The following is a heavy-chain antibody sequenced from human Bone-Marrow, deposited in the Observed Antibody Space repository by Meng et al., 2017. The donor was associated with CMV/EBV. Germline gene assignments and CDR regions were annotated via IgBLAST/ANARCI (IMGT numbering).Heavy chain of an antibody. CDR1: GFTFSSYW. CDR3: ARAVVVPGNTDY. CDR2: INSDGSST. J-gene: IGHJ4*02. D-gene: IGHD2-2*01. Sequence: GGSLRLSCAASGFTFSSYWMHWVRQAPGKGLVWVSRINSDGSSTSYADSVKGRFTISRDNAKNTLYLQMNSLRAEDTAVYYCARAVVVPGNTDYWGQGTLVTVYS. V-gene: IGHV3-74*01.